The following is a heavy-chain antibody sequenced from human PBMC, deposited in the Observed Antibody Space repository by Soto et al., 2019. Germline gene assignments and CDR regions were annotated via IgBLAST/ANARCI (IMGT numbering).Heavy chain of an antibody. CDR1: GFTFNNYW. Sequence: EVQLVESGGGLVQPGGSLRLSCAASGFTFNNYWMHWVRQAPGKGLLWVSRIQSDGSSTDYADSVKGRFTISRDNAKNTLYLQMNRVRAEDTAVEYCARGGNPDYWGQGTVVTVSS. J-gene: IGHJ4*02. CDR2: IQSDGSST. D-gene: IGHD4-4*01. CDR3: ARGGNPDY. V-gene: IGHV3-74*01.